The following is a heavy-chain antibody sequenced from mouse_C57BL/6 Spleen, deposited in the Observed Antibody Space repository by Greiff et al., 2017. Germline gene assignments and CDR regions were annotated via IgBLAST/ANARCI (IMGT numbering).Heavy chain of an antibody. D-gene: IGHD5-1*01. CDR2: INPNNGGT. V-gene: IGHV1-22*01. CDR3: ARSNYAMDY. J-gene: IGHJ4*01. Sequence: VQLQQSGPELVKPGASVKMSCKASGYTFTGYSMHWVKQSPGQSLEWIGYINPNNGGTSYNQKFQGKATLTVDKSSSTAYMELRSLTSEDSAVYYCARSNYAMDYWGQGTSVTVSS. CDR1: GYTFTGYS.